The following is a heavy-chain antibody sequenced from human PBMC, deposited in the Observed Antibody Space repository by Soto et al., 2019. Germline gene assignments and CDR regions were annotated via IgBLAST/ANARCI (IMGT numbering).Heavy chain of an antibody. Sequence: ASVKVSCKASGYTFTSYGISWVRQAPGQGLEWMGWISAYNGNTNYAQKLQGRVTMTTDTSTSTAYMELRSLRSDDTAVYYCATLVLLWFGELRPDAFDIRAQRTTVTVSS. V-gene: IGHV1-18*01. J-gene: IGHJ3*02. CDR1: GYTFTSYG. D-gene: IGHD3-10*01. CDR3: ATLVLLWFGELRPDAFDI. CDR2: ISAYNGNT.